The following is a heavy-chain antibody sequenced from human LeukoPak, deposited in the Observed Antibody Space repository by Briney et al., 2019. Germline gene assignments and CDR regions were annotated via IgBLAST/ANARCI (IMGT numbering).Heavy chain of an antibody. Sequence: PSETLSLTCPVSRGSISGYYWSWIRQPPGKGLEWIGYIHYSGSTNYNPSLKSRVTISVDTSKNQFSLKLSSVTAADTAMYYCARLLYYGSGSCYNWFDPWGQGTLVTVSS. V-gene: IGHV4-59*08. CDR1: RGSISGYY. CDR2: IHYSGST. CDR3: ARLLYYGSGSCYNWFDP. D-gene: IGHD3-10*01. J-gene: IGHJ5*02.